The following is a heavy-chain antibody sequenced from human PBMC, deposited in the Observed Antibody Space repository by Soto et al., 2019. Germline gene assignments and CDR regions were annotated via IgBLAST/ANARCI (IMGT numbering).Heavy chain of an antibody. V-gene: IGHV1-2*02. CDR3: ARDLELTTVTYYYYHGMDV. D-gene: IGHD4-17*01. CDR2: INPNSGGT. Sequence: GASVKVSCKASGYTFTGYYMHWVRQAPGQGLEWMGWINPNSGGTNYAQKFQGRVTMTRDTSISTAYMELSRLRSDDTAVYYCARDLELTTVTYYYYHGMDVWGQGTTVTVSS. CDR1: GYTFTGYY. J-gene: IGHJ6*02.